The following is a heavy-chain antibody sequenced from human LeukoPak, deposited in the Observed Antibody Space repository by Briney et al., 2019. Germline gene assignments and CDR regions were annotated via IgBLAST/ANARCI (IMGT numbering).Heavy chain of an antibody. CDR2: ISSSSSYI. CDR3: ARGLLEYYFDY. D-gene: IGHD3-16*01. V-gene: IGHV3-21*01. Sequence: GGSLRLSCAASGFTFSSYGMHWVRQAPGKGLEWVSSISSSSSYIYYADSVKGRFTISRDNAKNSLYLQMNSLRAEDTAVYYCARGLLEYYFDYWGQGTLVTVSS. J-gene: IGHJ4*02. CDR1: GFTFSSYG.